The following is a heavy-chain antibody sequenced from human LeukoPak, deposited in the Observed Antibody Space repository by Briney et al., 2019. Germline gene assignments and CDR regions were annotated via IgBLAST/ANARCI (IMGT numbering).Heavy chain of an antibody. CDR2: IIPIFGTA. Sequence: GSSVKVSCKASGGTFSSYAISWVRQAPGQGREWMGGIIPIFGTANYAQKFQGRVPITADDSTSTAYMELSSLRSEDTAVYYCARTLSPITGGFDYWGQGTLVTVSS. V-gene: IGHV1-69*01. J-gene: IGHJ4*02. CDR1: GGTFSSYA. CDR3: ARTLSPITGGFDY. D-gene: IGHD1-20*01.